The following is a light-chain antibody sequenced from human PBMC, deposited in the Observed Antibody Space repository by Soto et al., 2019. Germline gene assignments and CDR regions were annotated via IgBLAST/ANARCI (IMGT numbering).Light chain of an antibody. CDR3: LLSYIGAVV. Sequence: QTVVTQEPSLTVSPGGTVTLTCGSSTGAVTSGHYPYWFQQKPGQAPKTLIYDTRNKHSWTPARFSGSLIGGKGALTLSGAQPEDEAEYYCLLSYIGAVVFGGGTQLTVL. J-gene: IGLJ2*01. CDR1: TGAVTSGHY. V-gene: IGLV7-46*01. CDR2: DTR.